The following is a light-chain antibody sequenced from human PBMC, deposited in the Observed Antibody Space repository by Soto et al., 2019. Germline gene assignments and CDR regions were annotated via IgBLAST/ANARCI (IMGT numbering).Light chain of an antibody. V-gene: IGKV3-15*01. Sequence: EIVMTQSPATLCVSPGERATLSCRASESVSSSLAWYQHKPGQSPRLLISGASTRATNIAARFSGSGSGTEFTLTISSLQSEDFAVYYCQQYRNWPLTFGGGTKVEI. J-gene: IGKJ4*01. CDR1: ESVSSS. CDR2: GAS. CDR3: QQYRNWPLT.